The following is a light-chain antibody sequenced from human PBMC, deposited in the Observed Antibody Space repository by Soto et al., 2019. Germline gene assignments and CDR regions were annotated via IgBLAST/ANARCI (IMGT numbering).Light chain of an antibody. CDR3: SSYTNINTRAGV. CDR2: EVS. Sequence: QSALTQPASVSGSPGQSITISCTGTSSDVGSYNYVSWYQQHPGKAPKLMIYEVSNRPSGVSDRFSGSKSGNTASLTISGLQAEDEADYYCSSYTNINTRAGVFGTGTKLTVL. CDR1: SSDVGSYNY. V-gene: IGLV2-14*01. J-gene: IGLJ1*01.